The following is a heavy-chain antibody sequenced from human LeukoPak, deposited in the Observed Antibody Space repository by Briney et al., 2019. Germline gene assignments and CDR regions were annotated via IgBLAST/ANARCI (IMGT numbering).Heavy chain of an antibody. CDR1: GFTFSTYW. Sequence: GGSLRLSCAASGFTFSTYWMGWVRQAPGKGLEWVANIEEYGSEIHYVDSVKGRFTISRDNTKTSLYLQMNSLRVEDTAVYYCARPSFRSGSYFDHWGQGTLVTVSS. V-gene: IGHV3-7*01. CDR3: ARPSFRSGSYFDH. D-gene: IGHD3-3*01. J-gene: IGHJ4*02. CDR2: IEEYGSEI.